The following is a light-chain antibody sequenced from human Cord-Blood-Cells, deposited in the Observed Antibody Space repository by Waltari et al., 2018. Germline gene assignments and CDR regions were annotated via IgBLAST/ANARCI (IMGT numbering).Light chain of an antibody. CDR2: AAS. Sequence: DIQMTHSPSSLSASVGERVTITCRASQSISSYLNWYQQKPGKAPKLLIYAASSLQSGVPSRFSGSGSGTDFTLTISSLQPEDFATYYCQQSYSTPLTFGGGTKVEIK. CDR3: QQSYSTPLT. V-gene: IGKV1-39*01. CDR1: QSISSY. J-gene: IGKJ4*01.